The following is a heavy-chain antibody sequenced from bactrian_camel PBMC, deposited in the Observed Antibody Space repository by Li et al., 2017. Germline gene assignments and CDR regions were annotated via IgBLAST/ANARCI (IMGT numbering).Heavy chain of an antibody. CDR1: GHTYKDYC. D-gene: IGHD3*01. J-gene: IGHJ4*01. Sequence: HVQLVESGGGSVQAGGSLRLSCVYSGHTYKDYCLGWFRQADGKQREGVATFYRPGGTTHYADSVKGRFTISRDNTRNTLYLQMNSLKPEDTAMYYCVVDYEFCLAYSMPKATYWGQGTQVTVS. CDR2: FYRPGGTT. CDR3: VVDYEFCLAYSMPKATY. V-gene: IGHV3S61*01.